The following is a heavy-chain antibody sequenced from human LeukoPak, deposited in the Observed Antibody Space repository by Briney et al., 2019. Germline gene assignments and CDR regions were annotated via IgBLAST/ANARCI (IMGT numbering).Heavy chain of an antibody. D-gene: IGHD4-11*01. V-gene: IGHV4-38-2*02. CDR1: GYSISSGYY. CDR3: AREDDYNAWNEYSSRDY. CDR2: IYYSGAT. Sequence: PSETLSLTCTVSGYSISSGYYWGWVRQPPGKGLEWIASIYYSGATSYKTSLKSRLTISLDASHNQFSLKLRSVTAADTAVYYCAREDDYNAWNEYSSRDYWGQGLPVTVSS. J-gene: IGHJ4*02.